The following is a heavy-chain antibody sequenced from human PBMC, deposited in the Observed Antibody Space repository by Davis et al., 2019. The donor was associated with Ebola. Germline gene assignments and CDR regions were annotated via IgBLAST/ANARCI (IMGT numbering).Heavy chain of an antibody. D-gene: IGHD2-15*01. CDR2: IIPIFGTA. CDR1: GGTFSSYA. J-gene: IGHJ3*02. V-gene: IGHV1-69*13. Sequence: SVKVSCKASGGTFSSYAISWVRQAPGQGLEWMGGIIPIFGTANYAQKFQGRVTITADESTSTAYMELSSLRSEDTAVYYCATFSYCSGGSCWEDAFDIWGQGTMVTVSS. CDR3: ATFSYCSGGSCWEDAFDI.